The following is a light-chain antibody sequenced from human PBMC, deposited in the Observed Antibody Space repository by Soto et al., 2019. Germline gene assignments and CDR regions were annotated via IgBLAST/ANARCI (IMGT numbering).Light chain of an antibody. CDR3: ISYAGSNNYV. Sequence: QSVLTQPPSASGSPGQSVTISCTGTSSDVGGYNYVSWYQQHPGKAPKLMIYEVSKRPSGVPDRFSGSKSGNMASLTVSGLQAEDEADYYCISYAGSNNYVFGTGTKLTVL. CDR1: SSDVGGYNY. V-gene: IGLV2-8*01. J-gene: IGLJ1*01. CDR2: EVS.